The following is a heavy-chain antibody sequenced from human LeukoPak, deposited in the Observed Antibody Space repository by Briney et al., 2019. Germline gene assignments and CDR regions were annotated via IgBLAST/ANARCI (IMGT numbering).Heavy chain of an antibody. CDR2: ISGSGGST. J-gene: IGHJ4*02. V-gene: IGHV3-23*01. CDR3: ARPSVGATNYYFDY. D-gene: IGHD1-26*01. CDR1: GFTFSTYG. Sequence: GGSLRLSCAASGFTFSTYGMSWVRQAPGKGLEWVSAISGSGGSTYYADSVKGRFTISRDNSKNTLYLQMNSLRAEDTAVYYCARPSVGATNYYFDYWGQGTLVTVSS.